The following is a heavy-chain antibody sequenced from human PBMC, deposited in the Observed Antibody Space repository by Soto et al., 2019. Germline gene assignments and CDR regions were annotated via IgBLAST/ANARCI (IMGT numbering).Heavy chain of an antibody. CDR2: INPNNGGT. Sequence: QMQLVQSGAEVKKPGASVKVSCKASGYTFTDYYMHWVRQAPGQGLEWMGWINPNNGGTNYAQKFEGWVTMTRDTSISTAYMELSRLRSDDTAVYYCARDAVIAAADTPGDYWGQGTLVTVSS. D-gene: IGHD6-13*01. CDR3: ARDAVIAAADTPGDY. CDR1: GYTFTDYY. J-gene: IGHJ4*02. V-gene: IGHV1-2*04.